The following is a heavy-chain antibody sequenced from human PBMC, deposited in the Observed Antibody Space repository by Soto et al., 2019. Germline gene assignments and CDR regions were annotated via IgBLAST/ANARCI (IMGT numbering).Heavy chain of an antibody. J-gene: IGHJ4*02. Sequence: QVQLQESGPGLVKPSQTLSLTCTVSGASFSGGDYYWTWIRQPPGKGLEWIGSIYYTGNTYSNPSLESRRSISVDPSNNQFALRLTSVTAPDTAIYYCARATYDSSTYYLDYWGQGTLVTVSS. CDR2: IYYTGNT. V-gene: IGHV4-30-4*01. D-gene: IGHD3-22*01. CDR1: GASFSGGDYY. CDR3: ARATYDSSTYYLDY.